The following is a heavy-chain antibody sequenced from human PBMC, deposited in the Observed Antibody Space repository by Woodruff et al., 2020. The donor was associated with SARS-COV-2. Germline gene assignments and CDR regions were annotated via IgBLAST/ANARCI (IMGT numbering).Heavy chain of an antibody. D-gene: IGHD3-22*01. Sequence: SGSTNYNPSLKSRVTISVDTSKNQFSLKLSSVTAADTAVYYCAGQYYYDSSGYYVGQDYWGQGTLVTVSS. CDR3: AGQYYYDSSGYYVGQDY. CDR2: SGST. J-gene: IGHJ4*02. V-gene: IGHV4-61*07.